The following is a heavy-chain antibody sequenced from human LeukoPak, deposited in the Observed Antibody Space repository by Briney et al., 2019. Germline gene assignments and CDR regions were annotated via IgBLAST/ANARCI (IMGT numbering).Heavy chain of an antibody. V-gene: IGHV3-33*06. CDR3: AKGVHYYDSSGSTFDI. D-gene: IGHD3-22*01. CDR1: GFTFSSYG. Sequence: GRSLRLSCAASGFTFSSYGMHWVCQAPGKRLEWVAVIWYDGSNKYYADSVKGRFTISRDNSKNTLYLQMNSLRAEDTAVYYCAKGVHYYDSSGSTFDIWGQGTMLTVSS. J-gene: IGHJ3*02. CDR2: IWYDGSNK.